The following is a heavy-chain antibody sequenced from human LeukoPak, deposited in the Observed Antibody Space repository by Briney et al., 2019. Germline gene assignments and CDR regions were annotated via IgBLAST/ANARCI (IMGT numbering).Heavy chain of an antibody. D-gene: IGHD1-26*01. Sequence: GGSLRLSCAASGFTFSHYSMNWVRQAPGKGLEWVSSIGSSSNYIYYADSLKGGFTISRNNARNSLYLQMNSLRAEDTAVYYCARVGYYWIDYWGQGTLVTVSS. CDR3: ARVGYYWIDY. J-gene: IGHJ4*02. CDR1: GFTFSHYS. V-gene: IGHV3-21*01. CDR2: IGSSSNYI.